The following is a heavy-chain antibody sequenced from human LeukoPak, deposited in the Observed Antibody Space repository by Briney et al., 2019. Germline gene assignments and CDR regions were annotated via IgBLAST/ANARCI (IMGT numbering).Heavy chain of an antibody. Sequence: SETLSLTCTVSGYSISSGYYWGWIRQPPGKGLEWIGSIYHSGSTSYNPSLKSRVTISVDTSKNQFSLKLSSVTAADTAVYYCAREGINWAFFDYWGQGTLVTVSS. CDR2: IYHSGST. CDR3: AREGINWAFFDY. V-gene: IGHV4-38-2*02. D-gene: IGHD7-27*01. CDR1: GYSISSGYY. J-gene: IGHJ4*02.